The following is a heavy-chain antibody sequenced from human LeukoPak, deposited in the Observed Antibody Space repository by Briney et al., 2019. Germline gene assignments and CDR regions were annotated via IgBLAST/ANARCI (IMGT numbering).Heavy chain of an antibody. Sequence: PSETLSLTCTVSGASISSSNGYFWAWIRQPPGKGPDWIGIIDYRGTAFYNPSLESRITISVETSNNFFSLKVRSVTAADTAQYYCARQAGAGTRWDYFDYWGQGIQVTVSS. V-gene: IGHV4-39*01. D-gene: IGHD3/OR15-3a*01. CDR3: ARQAGAGTRWDYFDY. CDR2: IDYRGTA. CDR1: GASISSSNGYF. J-gene: IGHJ4*02.